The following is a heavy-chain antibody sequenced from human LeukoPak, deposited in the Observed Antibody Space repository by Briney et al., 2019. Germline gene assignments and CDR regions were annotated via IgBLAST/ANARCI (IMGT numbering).Heavy chain of an antibody. J-gene: IGHJ4*02. CDR3: AGLLHYGSGSYYFDY. CDR2: IYYSGST. D-gene: IGHD3-10*01. CDR1: GGSISSSSYY. Sequence: PSETLSLTCTVSGGSISSSSYYWGWIRQPPGKGLEWIGRIYYSGSTYYNPSLKSRVTISVDTSKNQFSLKLSSVTAADTAVYYCAGLLHYGSGSYYFDYWGQGTLVTVSS. V-gene: IGHV4-39*01.